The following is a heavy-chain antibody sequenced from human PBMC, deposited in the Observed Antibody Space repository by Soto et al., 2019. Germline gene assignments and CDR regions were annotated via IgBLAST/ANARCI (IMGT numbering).Heavy chain of an antibody. J-gene: IGHJ3*02. CDR3: ATANTPYAFDM. Sequence: PGGSLRLSCTASGLTFSTSWMTWVRQAPGEGLEWVSNINPAGNVQQYADYVRERFTISRDNAKNSMFLQMSGLRVEDTAVYYCATANTPYAFDMWGQGTMVTVSS. V-gene: IGHV3-7*01. CDR1: GLTFSTSW. CDR2: INPAGNVQ.